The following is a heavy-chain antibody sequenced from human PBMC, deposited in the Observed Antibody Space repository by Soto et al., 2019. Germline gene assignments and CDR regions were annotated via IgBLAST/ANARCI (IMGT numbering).Heavy chain of an antibody. CDR1: GFTFSSSS. CDR3: ARDPRKTRVLGVVMRTLYLDF. D-gene: IGHD3-3*01. V-gene: IGHV3-21*01. CDR2: ISSSDKYI. J-gene: IGHJ4*02. Sequence: PGGSLRLSCAASGFTFSSSSMNWVRQVPGKGLEWVASISSSDKYIYYADSVKGRFTISRDNAKNSLYLQMNSLRVEDTAVYYWARDPRKTRVLGVVMRTLYLDFGGRETLVTVPS.